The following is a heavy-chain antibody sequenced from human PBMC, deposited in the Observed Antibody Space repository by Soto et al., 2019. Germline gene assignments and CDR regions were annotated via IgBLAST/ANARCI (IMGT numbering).Heavy chain of an antibody. CDR1: GGSFSGYY. CDR3: ARGSIAAAGDY. D-gene: IGHD6-13*01. V-gene: IGHV4-34*01. J-gene: IGHJ4*02. Sequence: PSETLSLTCAVYGGSFSGYYWSWIRQPPGKGLEWIGEINHSGSTNYNPSFKSRATISVDTSKNQFSLKLSSVTAADTAVYYCARGSIAAAGDYWGQGTLVTVSS. CDR2: INHSGST.